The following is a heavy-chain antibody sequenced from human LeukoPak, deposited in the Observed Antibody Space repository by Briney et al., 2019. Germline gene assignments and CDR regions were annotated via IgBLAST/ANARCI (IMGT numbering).Heavy chain of an antibody. V-gene: IGHV3-21*04. CDR1: GFIFSTYS. D-gene: IGHD6-13*01. J-gene: IGHJ4*02. CDR2: ISSRSTYT. CDR3: AKDAQIAAAGNYFDY. Sequence: PGGSLRLSCAASGFIFSTYSMSWVRQAPGKGLEWVSSISSRSTYTYYADSVKGRFAISRDNAKNSLYLQMNSLRAEDTALYYCAKDAQIAAAGNYFDYWGQGTLVTVSS.